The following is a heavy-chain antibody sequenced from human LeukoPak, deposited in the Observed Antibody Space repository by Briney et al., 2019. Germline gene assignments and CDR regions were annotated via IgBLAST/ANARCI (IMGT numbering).Heavy chain of an antibody. D-gene: IGHD3-3*01. J-gene: IGHJ4*02. CDR3: TRDGIPETNWSGYYIDY. V-gene: IGHV3-49*04. CDR2: IRSKTHGGTT. CDR1: GFTFSSYS. Sequence: GGSLRLSCAASGFTFSSYSMNWVRQAPGKGLEWVGFIRSKTHGGTTEFAAPVEGRFSISRDDSKRIAYLQMNSLETEDTAVYYCTRDGIPETNWSGYYIDYWGQGTLVTVSS.